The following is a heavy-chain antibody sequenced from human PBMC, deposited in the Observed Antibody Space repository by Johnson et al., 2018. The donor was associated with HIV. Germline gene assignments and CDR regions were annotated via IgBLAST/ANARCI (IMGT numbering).Heavy chain of an antibody. V-gene: IGHV3-15*01. CDR3: TTDKAAAAVNRAPIFDAFDM. CDR1: GFTFSNAW. J-gene: IGHJ3*02. Sequence: MMLVESGGGVVQPGGSLRLSCEASGFTFSNAWMSGVRQAPGKGLEWGGRIKSKTDGGTTDYAAPVKGRFTISRVDSKHRMYLQMNSLKTEDTAVYYCTTDKAAAAVNRAPIFDAFDMWGQGTMVTVSS. CDR2: IKSKTDGGTT. D-gene: IGHD6-13*01.